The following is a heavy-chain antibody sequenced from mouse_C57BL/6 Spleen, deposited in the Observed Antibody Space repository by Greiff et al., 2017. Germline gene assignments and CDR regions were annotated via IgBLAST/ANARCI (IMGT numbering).Heavy chain of an antibody. D-gene: IGHD1-1*01. Sequence: EVKLVESGGGLVKPGGSLKLSCAASGFTFSSYAMSWVRQTPEKRLEWVATISDGGSYTYYPDNVKGRFTISRDNAKNNLYLQMSHLKSEDTAMYYCAREGGYYYGSSYVRYAMDYWGQGTSVTVSS. CDR2: ISDGGSYT. CDR3: AREGGYYYGSSYVRYAMDY. J-gene: IGHJ4*01. V-gene: IGHV5-4*01. CDR1: GFTFSSYA.